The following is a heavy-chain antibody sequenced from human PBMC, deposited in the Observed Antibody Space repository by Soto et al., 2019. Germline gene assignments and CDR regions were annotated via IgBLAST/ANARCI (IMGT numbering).Heavy chain of an antibody. Sequence: PGGSLRLSCAASGFTFSSYSMNWVRQAPGKGLEWVSSISSSSSYIYYADSVKGRFTISRDNAKNSLYLQMNSLRAEDTAVYYCARGVNYYDSSGLPWGQGTLVTVSS. CDR1: GFTFSSYS. CDR2: ISSSSSYI. V-gene: IGHV3-21*01. D-gene: IGHD3-22*01. CDR3: ARGVNYYDSSGLP. J-gene: IGHJ5*02.